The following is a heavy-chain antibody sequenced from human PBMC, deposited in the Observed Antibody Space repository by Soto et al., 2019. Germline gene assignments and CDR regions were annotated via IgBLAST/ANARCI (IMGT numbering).Heavy chain of an antibody. CDR1: GFTFSSYG. J-gene: IGHJ5*02. Sequence: GGSLRLSCAASGFTFSSYGMHWVRQAPGKGLEWVAVIWYDGSNKYYADSVKGRFTISRDNAKNSLYLQMNSLRAEDTAVYYCAKDLDEILSNWFDPWGQGTLVTVSS. V-gene: IGHV3-33*06. D-gene: IGHD3-16*02. CDR2: IWYDGSNK. CDR3: AKDLDEILSNWFDP.